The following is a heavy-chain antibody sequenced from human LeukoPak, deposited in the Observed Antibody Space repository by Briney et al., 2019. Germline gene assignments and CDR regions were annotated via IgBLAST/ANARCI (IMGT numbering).Heavy chain of an antibody. J-gene: IGHJ4*01. CDR3: ARDRVGGDLTGVSLY. Sequence: GASVKVSCKASVYPFANFGLTWVRQAPGQGLEWMGWISAYNGNTHYAQKFRGRLTLTTETSTSTAYLELRSLKSDDTAVYYCARDRVGGDLTGVSLYWGQGTLVTVSS. CDR2: ISAYNGNT. D-gene: IGHD4-17*01. V-gene: IGHV1-18*01. CDR1: VYPFANFG.